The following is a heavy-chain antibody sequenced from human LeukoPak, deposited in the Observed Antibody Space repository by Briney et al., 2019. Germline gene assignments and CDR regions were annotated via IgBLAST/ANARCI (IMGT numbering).Heavy chain of an antibody. CDR3: ARGVDTAMVSGGYNWFDP. D-gene: IGHD5-18*01. CDR2: IYYSGST. Sequence: SETLSLTCTVSGGSINNYYWSWIRQPPGKGLEWIGYIYYSGSTNYNPSLKSRVTISVDTSKNQFSLKLSSVTAADTAVYYCARGVDTAMVSGGYNWFDPWGQGTLVTVSS. CDR1: GGSINNYY. J-gene: IGHJ5*02. V-gene: IGHV4-59*01.